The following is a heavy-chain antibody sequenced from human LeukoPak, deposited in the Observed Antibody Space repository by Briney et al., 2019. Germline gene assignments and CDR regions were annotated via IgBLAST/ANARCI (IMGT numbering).Heavy chain of an antibody. CDR2: IKSKIDGETT. D-gene: IGHD6-19*01. CDR3: LPGIVEADYYYYYGMDV. J-gene: IGHJ6*02. Sequence: GGSLRLSCAASGFTFSTYDMNWVRQAPGKGLEWVGRIKSKIDGETTDYAAPVKGRFTVSRDDSKNTLFLQMNSLKTEDTAVYYCLPGIVEADYYYYYGMDVWGQGTTVTVSS. CDR1: GFTFSTYD. V-gene: IGHV3-15*01.